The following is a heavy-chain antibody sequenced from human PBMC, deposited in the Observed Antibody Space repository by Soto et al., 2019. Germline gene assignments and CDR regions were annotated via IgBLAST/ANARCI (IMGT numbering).Heavy chain of an antibody. D-gene: IGHD5-12*01. V-gene: IGHV3-48*03. CDR1: GFTFSSYE. CDR2: ISSSGSTI. Sequence: GGSLRLSCAASGFTFSSYEMNWVRQAPGKGLEWVSYISSSGSTIYYADSVKGRFTISRDNAKNSLYLQMNSLRAEDTAVYYCARGDGYKRNFDYWGQGTLATVSS. CDR3: ARGDGYKRNFDY. J-gene: IGHJ4*02.